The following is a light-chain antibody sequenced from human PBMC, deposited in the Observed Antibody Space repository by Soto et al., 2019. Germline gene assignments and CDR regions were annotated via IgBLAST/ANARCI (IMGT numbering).Light chain of an antibody. Sequence: EIVLTQSPGTLSLSPGERATLSCRASQSVSSSYLAWYQQKPGQAPRLLIYGASTRATGIPVRFSGRGSGTEFTLTISSLQSEDSGVYFCQHYNDWPITFGQGTRLEIK. CDR1: QSVSSSY. CDR3: QHYNDWPIT. CDR2: GAS. V-gene: IGKV3-15*01. J-gene: IGKJ5*01.